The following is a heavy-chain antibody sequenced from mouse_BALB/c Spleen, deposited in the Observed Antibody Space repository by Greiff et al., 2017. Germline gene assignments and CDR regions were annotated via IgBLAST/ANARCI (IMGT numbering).Heavy chain of an antibody. Sequence: VHLVESGPGLVAPSQSLSITCTVSGFSLTGYGVNWVRQPPGKGLEWLGMIWGDGSTDYNSALKSRLSISKDNSKSQVFLKMNSLQTDDTARYYCARDGGEYDYDEDDVLFAYWGQGTLVTVSA. CDR1: GFSLTGYG. CDR2: IWGDGST. V-gene: IGHV2-6-7*01. J-gene: IGHJ3*01. CDR3: ARDGGEYDYDEDDVLFAY. D-gene: IGHD2-4*01.